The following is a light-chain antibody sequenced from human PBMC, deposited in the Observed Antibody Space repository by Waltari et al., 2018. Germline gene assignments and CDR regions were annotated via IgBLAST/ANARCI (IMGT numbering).Light chain of an antibody. CDR2: DDA. CDR3: HVWDMTSDSWV. CDR1: NIGRKS. J-gene: IGLJ3*02. Sequence: SYVLTQPRSVSVAPGQTARITCGGQNIGRKSVHWYQKKAGGAPGLVIYDDASRPSGAPERFAGFIAADTATLAISGVEPGDEADYYCHVWDMTSDSWVFGGGTHLAVL. V-gene: IGLV3-21*02.